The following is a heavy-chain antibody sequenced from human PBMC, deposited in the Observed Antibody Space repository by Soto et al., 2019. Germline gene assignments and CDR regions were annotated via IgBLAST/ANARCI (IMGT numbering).Heavy chain of an antibody. CDR3: AKDIGILTGYKVIDY. J-gene: IGHJ4*02. CDR1: GFTFSSYG. Sequence: QVQLVESGGGVVQPGRSLRLSCAASGFTFSSYGMHWVRQAPGKGLEWVAFISRDGSNKYYADSVKGRFTISRDNSKNTIDQQMDSLRADDTAVYYCAKDIGILTGYKVIDYWGQGTLVTVSS. CDR2: ISRDGSNK. V-gene: IGHV3-30*18. D-gene: IGHD3-9*01.